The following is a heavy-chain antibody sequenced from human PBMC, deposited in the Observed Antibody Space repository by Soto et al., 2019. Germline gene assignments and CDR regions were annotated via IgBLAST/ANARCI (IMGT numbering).Heavy chain of an antibody. CDR2: ISYDGSNK. CDR3: AKDLHLYYDSSGPDY. J-gene: IGHJ4*02. V-gene: IGHV3-30*18. CDR1: GFTFSSYG. D-gene: IGHD3-22*01. Sequence: PGGSLRLSCAASGFTFSSYGMHWVRQAPGKGLEWVAVISYDGSNKYYADSVKGRFTISRDNSKNTLYLQMNSLRAEDTAVYCCAKDLHLYYDSSGPDYWGQGTLVTVSS.